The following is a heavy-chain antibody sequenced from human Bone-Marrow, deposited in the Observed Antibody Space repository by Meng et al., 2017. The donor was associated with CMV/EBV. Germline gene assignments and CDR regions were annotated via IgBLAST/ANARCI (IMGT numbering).Heavy chain of an antibody. J-gene: IGHJ4*02. D-gene: IGHD6-19*01. Sequence: GSLRLSCAVYGGSFSGYYWSWIRQPPGKGLEWIGEINHSGSTNYNPSLKSRVTISVDTSKNQFSLKLSSVTAADTAVYYCARDFLWLADWGQGTLVTVSS. CDR1: GGSFSGYY. V-gene: IGHV4-34*01. CDR3: ARDFLWLAD. CDR2: INHSGST.